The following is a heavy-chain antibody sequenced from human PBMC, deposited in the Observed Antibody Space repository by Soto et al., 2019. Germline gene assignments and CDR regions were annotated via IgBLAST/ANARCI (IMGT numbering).Heavy chain of an antibody. Sequence: SETLSLTCTVSGGSISSSSYYWGWIRQPPGKGLEWIGSIYYSGSTYYNPSLKSRVTISVDTSKNQFSLKLSSVTAADTAVYYCARHAPDLYDIWEYYFDYWGQGTLVTVSS. CDR1: GGSISSSSYY. CDR2: IYYSGST. CDR3: ARHAPDLYDIWEYYFDY. V-gene: IGHV4-39*01. J-gene: IGHJ4*02. D-gene: IGHD3-9*01.